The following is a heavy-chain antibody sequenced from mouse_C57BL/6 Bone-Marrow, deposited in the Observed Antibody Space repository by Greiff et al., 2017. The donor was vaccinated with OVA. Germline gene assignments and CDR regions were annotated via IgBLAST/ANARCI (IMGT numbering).Heavy chain of an antibody. Sequence: VQLQQSGAELVRPGASVTLSCKASGYTFTDYEMHWVKQTPVHGLEWIGAIDPETGGTAYNQKFKGKAILTADKSSSTAYMELRSLTSEDSAVYYCTGITTVVDFDYWGQGTTLTVSS. D-gene: IGHD1-1*01. CDR1: GYTFTDYE. CDR2: IDPETGGT. V-gene: IGHV1-15*01. CDR3: TGITTVVDFDY. J-gene: IGHJ2*01.